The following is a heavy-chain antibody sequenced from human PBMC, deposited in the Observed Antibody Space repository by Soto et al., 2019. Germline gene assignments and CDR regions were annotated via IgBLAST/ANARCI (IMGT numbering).Heavy chain of an antibody. D-gene: IGHD2-2*01. CDR2: ISSSSSYI. CDR3: AGEIVVVPAATLYYYYGMDV. Sequence: GGSLRLSCAASGFTFSSYSMNWVRQAPGKGLEWVSSISSSSSYIYYADSVKGRFTISRDNAKNSLYLQMNSLRAEDTAVYYCAGEIVVVPAATLYYYYGMDVWGQGTTVTVS. V-gene: IGHV3-21*01. CDR1: GFTFSSYS. J-gene: IGHJ6*02.